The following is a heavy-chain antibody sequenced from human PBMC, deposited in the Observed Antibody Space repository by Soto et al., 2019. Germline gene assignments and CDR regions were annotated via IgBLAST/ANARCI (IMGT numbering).Heavy chain of an antibody. J-gene: IGHJ4*02. CDR3: AKVLSGTYFDDSDY. V-gene: IGHV1-18*01. D-gene: IGHD1-26*01. CDR1: GYTFNKHA. CDR2: ISAHNGNT. Sequence: QVQLVQSGAEVKKPGASVMVSCKASGYTFNKHAIMWVRQARGQGLEWMGWISAHNGNTNSAPKFQGRLTMTTDISTSTAYMELRSLRSDDTAVYYCAKVLSGTYFDDSDYWGQGTLVTVSS.